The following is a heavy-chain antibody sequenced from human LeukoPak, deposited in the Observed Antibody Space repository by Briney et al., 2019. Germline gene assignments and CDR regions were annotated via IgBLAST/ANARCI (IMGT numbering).Heavy chain of an antibody. D-gene: IGHD4-17*01. J-gene: IGHJ5*02. CDR2: ISYHGSNK. CDR1: GFTFSSYG. CDR3: GKYSDYGDYLDWFDP. V-gene: IGHV3-30*18. Sequence: GRSLRLSCAASGFTFSSYGMHWVRQAPGKGLEWVAVISYHGSNKYYADSVKGRFTISRDNSKNTLYLQMNSLRAEDTAVYYWGKYSDYGDYLDWFDPWGQGTLVTVSS.